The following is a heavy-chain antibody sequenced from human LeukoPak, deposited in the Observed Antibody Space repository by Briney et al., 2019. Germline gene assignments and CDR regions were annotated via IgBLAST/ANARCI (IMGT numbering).Heavy chain of an antibody. CDR1: GFTFSSYA. D-gene: IGHD4-17*01. Sequence: GGSLRLSCAASGFTFSSYAMHWVRQAPGKGLEWVAVISYDGSNKYYADSVKGRFTISRDNSKNTLYLQMNSLRAEDTAVYYCARANNYGDYVGWFDPWGQGTLVTVSS. CDR2: ISYDGSNK. J-gene: IGHJ5*02. CDR3: ARANNYGDYVGWFDP. V-gene: IGHV3-30*04.